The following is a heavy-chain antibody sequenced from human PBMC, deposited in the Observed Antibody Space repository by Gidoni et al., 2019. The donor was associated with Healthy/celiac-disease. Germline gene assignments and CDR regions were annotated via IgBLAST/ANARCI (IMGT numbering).Heavy chain of an antibody. Sequence: GFTFDDYAMHWVRQAPGKGLEWVSGISWNSCSIGYADSVKGRFTISRDNAKNSLYLQMNSLRAEDTALYYCAKGGGSSWYYYYYMDVWGKGTTVTVSS. CDR3: AKGGGSSWYYYYYMDV. J-gene: IGHJ6*03. D-gene: IGHD6-13*01. CDR1: GFTFDDYA. CDR2: ISWNSCSI. V-gene: IGHV3-9*01.